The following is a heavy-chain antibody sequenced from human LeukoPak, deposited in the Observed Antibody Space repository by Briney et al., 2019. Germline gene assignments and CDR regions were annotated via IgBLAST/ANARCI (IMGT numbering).Heavy chain of an antibody. J-gene: IGHJ4*02. V-gene: IGHV1-8*01. CDR1: GYTFTGYD. Sequence: ASVKVSCKASGYTFTGYDINWVRQATGQGLEWMGWMNPNSGNTGYAQKFQGRVTMTRNTSISTAYMELSSLRSEDTAVYYYARGGSGYYYNDYWGQGTLVTVSS. CDR3: ARGGSGYYYNDY. CDR2: MNPNSGNT. D-gene: IGHD3-22*01.